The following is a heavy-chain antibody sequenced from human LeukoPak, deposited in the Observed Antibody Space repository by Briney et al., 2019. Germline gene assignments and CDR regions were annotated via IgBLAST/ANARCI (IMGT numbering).Heavy chain of an antibody. D-gene: IGHD2-2*02. J-gene: IGHJ4*02. V-gene: IGHV4-39*01. CDR2: IYYNGNT. Sequence: SETLSLTCTVSGGSSSSSTYYWVWIRQPPGKGLEWIGSIYYNGNTYYNPSLKSRVTISVDTSKNQFSLRLSSVTATDRAVYYCASSPGGYCSSASCYTGGYFDYWGQGSLVTVSS. CDR1: GGSSSSSTYY. CDR3: ASSPGGYCSSASCYTGGYFDY.